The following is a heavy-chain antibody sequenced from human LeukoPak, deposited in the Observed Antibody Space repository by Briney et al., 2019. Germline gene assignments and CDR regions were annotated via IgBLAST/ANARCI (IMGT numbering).Heavy chain of an antibody. CDR2: IWNDGSKQ. CDR3: ARGQWLENYFDY. D-gene: IGHD6-19*01. J-gene: IGHJ4*02. Sequence: PGGSLRLSCAASGFTLGSHGMHWVRQAPGKGLEWVAVIWNDGSKQYYADSVKGRFTISRDNSKSTLYLQMNSLRAEDTAVYYCARGQWLENYFDYWGQGTLVTVSS. CDR1: GFTLGSHG. V-gene: IGHV3-33*01.